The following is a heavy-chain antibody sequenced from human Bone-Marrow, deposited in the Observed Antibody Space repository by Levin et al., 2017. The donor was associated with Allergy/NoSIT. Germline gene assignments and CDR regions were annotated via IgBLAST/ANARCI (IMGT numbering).Heavy chain of an antibody. CDR3: AKHVYSSGWDDFDY. CDR1: GFIFSSYA. D-gene: IGHD6-19*01. CDR2: ISGSGGST. V-gene: IGHV3-23*01. J-gene: IGHJ4*02. Sequence: GESLKISCAASGFIFSSYAMSWVRQAPGKGLEWVSAISGSGGSTYYADSVKGRFTISRDNSEYTLHLQMDSLRVEDTAVYYCAKHVYSSGWDDFDYWGQGTLVTVSS.